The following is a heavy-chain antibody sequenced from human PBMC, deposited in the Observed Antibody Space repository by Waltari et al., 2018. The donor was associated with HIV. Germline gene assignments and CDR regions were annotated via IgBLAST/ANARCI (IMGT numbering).Heavy chain of an antibody. D-gene: IGHD6-6*01. CDR2: ISTSSSAI. CDR1: GFGCSSYS. Sequence: EVQLVESGGGLVQPGGSLRLSCTASGFGCSSYSMNWVRQAPGKGLEWVSYISTSSSAIFYADSVKGRFTISRDTAKNSLYLQMNSLRAEDTAVYYCARDRTRYYFDSWGQGTLVTVSS. V-gene: IGHV3-48*01. J-gene: IGHJ4*02. CDR3: ARDRTRYYFDS.